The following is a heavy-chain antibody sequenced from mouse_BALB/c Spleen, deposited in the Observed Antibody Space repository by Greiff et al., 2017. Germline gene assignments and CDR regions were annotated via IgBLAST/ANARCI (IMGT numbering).Heavy chain of an antibody. D-gene: IGHD3-1*01. CDR3: ARTARAAWFAY. Sequence: VQLQQSGPGLVKPSQSLSLTCSVTGYSITSGYYWNWIRQFPGNKLEWMGYISYDGSNNYNPSLKNRISITRDTSKNQFFLKLNSVTTEDTATYYCARTARAAWFAYWGQGTLVTVSA. CDR1: GYSITSGYY. V-gene: IGHV3-6*02. J-gene: IGHJ3*01. CDR2: ISYDGSN.